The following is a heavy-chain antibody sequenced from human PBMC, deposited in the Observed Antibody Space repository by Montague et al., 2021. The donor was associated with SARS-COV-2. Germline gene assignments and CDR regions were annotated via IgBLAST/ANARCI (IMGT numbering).Heavy chain of an antibody. V-gene: IGHV4-31*03. CDR3: ARAATITMIVVVIDAFGI. CDR1: GGSISNGGYY. D-gene: IGHD3-22*01. CDR2: IYYSGIT. J-gene: IGHJ3*02. Sequence: TLSLTCSVSGGSISNGGYYRSWIRQHPGKGLEWIGYIYYSGITYSNPSLKSRVTISVDTSKNPFSLKLSSVTAADTAVYYCARAATITMIVVVIDAFGIWGQGTMVTVSS.